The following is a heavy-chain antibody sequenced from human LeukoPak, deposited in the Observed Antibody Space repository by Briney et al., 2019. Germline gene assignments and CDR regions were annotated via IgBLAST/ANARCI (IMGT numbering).Heavy chain of an antibody. V-gene: IGHV1-2*06. CDR3: ARGYSYGRPFDP. Sequence: GASVKVSCKASGYTFTGYYMHWVRQAPGQGLEWMGRINPNSGGTNYAQKFQGRVTMTRDTSISTAYMELSRLRSNDTAVYYCARGYSYGRPFDPWGQGTLVTVSS. D-gene: IGHD5-18*01. J-gene: IGHJ5*02. CDR2: INPNSGGT. CDR1: GYTFTGYY.